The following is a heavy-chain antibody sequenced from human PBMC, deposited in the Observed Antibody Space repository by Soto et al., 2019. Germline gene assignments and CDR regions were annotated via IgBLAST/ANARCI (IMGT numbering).Heavy chain of an antibody. Sequence: SLRLSCSSSLFTFSSYAMSLVPQTPFKLLEWVSAISGSGGSTYYADSVKGRFTISRDNSKNTLYLQMNSLRAEDTAVYYCAKSCSSTSCFRDAEYFQHWGQGTLVTVSS. V-gene: IGHV3-23*01. J-gene: IGHJ1*01. CDR1: LFTFSSYA. CDR2: ISGSGGST. CDR3: AKSCSSTSCFRDAEYFQH. D-gene: IGHD2-2*01.